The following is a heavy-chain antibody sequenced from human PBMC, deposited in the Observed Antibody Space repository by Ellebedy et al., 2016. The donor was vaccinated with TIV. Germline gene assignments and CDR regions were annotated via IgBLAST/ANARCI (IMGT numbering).Heavy chain of an antibody. Sequence: MPSETLSLTCTVSGGSISNRDYYWNWIRQPPGTGLEWIGSIYYSGSAYYNPSLKSRVTVSVDTSKHQFSLNLSSVTAADTAVYYCARDPALPRGRFDTWGQGTLVTVSS. CDR1: GGSISNRDYY. CDR3: ARDPALPRGRFDT. J-gene: IGHJ5*02. V-gene: IGHV4-39*07. CDR2: IYYSGSA.